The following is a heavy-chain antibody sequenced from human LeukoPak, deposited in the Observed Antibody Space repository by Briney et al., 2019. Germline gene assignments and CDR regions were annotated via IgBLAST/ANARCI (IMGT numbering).Heavy chain of an antibody. CDR3: ARDGVLGDYGAVVY. V-gene: IGHV1-3*01. CDR2: INAGNGNT. J-gene: IGHJ4*02. Sequence: GASVKVSCKAAGYTFTSYAKHWVRQAPGQRLEWMGWINAGNGNTKYSQKFQGRVTITRDTSASTAYMELSSLRSEDTAVYYCARDGVLGDYGAVVYWGQGTLVTVSS. D-gene: IGHD4-17*01. CDR1: GYTFTSYA.